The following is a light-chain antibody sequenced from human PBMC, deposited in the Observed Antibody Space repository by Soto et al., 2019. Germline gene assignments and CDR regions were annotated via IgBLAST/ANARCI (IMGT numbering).Light chain of an antibody. CDR3: SSYTSSSTPCV. CDR2: DVS. V-gene: IGLV2-14*01. J-gene: IGLJ1*01. CDR1: SSDVGGYNY. Sequence: QSVLTQPASVSGSPGQSITISCTGTSSDVGGYNYVSWYQQHPGKAPKLMIYDVSNRPSGVSNRFSGSKPGNTASLTISGLQADDEADYYCSSYTSSSTPCVFGTGTKVTV.